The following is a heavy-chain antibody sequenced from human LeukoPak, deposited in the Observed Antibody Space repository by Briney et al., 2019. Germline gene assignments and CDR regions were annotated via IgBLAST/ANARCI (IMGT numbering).Heavy chain of an antibody. V-gene: IGHV4-34*01. Sequence: PSETLSLTCAVYGGSFSGYYWSWIRQPPGKGLEWIGEINHSGSTNYNPSLKSRVTISVDTSKNQFSLKLSSVTAADTAVYYCARGEPLPNWFDPWGQGTLVTVSS. J-gene: IGHJ5*02. CDR3: ARGEPLPNWFDP. CDR1: GGSFSGYY. CDR2: INHSGST. D-gene: IGHD1-26*01.